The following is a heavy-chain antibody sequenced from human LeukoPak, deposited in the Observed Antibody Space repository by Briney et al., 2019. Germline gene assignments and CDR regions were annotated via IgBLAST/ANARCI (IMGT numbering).Heavy chain of an antibody. V-gene: IGHV3-30*04. D-gene: IGHD2-2*01. CDR3: ATCVRLSSTSCYPSS. Sequence: GRSLRLSCAASGFTFSSYAMHWVRQAPGKGLEWVAVISYDGSNKYYADSVKGRFTISRDNSKNTLYLQMNSLRAEDTAVYYCATCVRLSSTSCYPSSWGQGTLVTVSS. J-gene: IGHJ5*02. CDR1: GFTFSSYA. CDR2: ISYDGSNK.